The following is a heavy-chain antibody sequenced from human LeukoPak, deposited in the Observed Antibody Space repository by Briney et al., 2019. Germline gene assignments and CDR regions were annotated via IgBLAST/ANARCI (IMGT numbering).Heavy chain of an antibody. V-gene: IGHV3-23*01. CDR3: AREFSRDIVVVPAAFPDY. J-gene: IGHJ4*02. D-gene: IGHD2-2*01. CDR1: GFTFSSYA. Sequence: PGGSLRLSCAASGFTFSSYAMSWVRQAPGKGLEWVSAISDSGGSTYYADSVKGRFSISRDNSKNTLYLQMDSLRAEDTAVYYCAREFSRDIVVVPAAFPDYWGQGTLVTVSS. CDR2: ISDSGGST.